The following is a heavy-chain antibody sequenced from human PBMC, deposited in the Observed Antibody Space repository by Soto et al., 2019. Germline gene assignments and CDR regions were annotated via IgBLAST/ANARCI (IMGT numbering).Heavy chain of an antibody. CDR1: VGTFSSYA. CDR2: IIPIFGTA. V-gene: IGHV1-69*06. J-gene: IGHJ6*02. CDR3: ARGEEIRIFVVVIIRGMDV. Sequence: ASVKVSCKASVGTFSSYAISWVRQAPGQGLEWMGGIIPIFGTANYAQKFQGRVTITADKATRTAYMEKSSLRSEDTAVYYCARGEEIRIFVVVIIRGMDVWGQGTTVTVSS. D-gene: IGHD3-3*01.